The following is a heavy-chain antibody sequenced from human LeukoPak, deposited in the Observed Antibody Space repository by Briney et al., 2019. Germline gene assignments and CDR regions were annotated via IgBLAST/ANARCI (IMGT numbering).Heavy chain of an antibody. CDR1: GDSISSYY. Sequence: SETLSLTCSVSGDSISSYYWSWIRQPPGKGLEWIGYIYYSGSTKYNPSLKSRVTISVDTSKNQFSLKLNPVTAADTAVYYCARRKGASSHFDYWGQGTLVTVSS. J-gene: IGHJ4*02. D-gene: IGHD3-16*01. CDR3: ARRKGASSHFDY. CDR2: IYYSGST. V-gene: IGHV4-59*08.